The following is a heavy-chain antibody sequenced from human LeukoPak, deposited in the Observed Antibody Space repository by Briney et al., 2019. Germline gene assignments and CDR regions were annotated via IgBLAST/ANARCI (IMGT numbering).Heavy chain of an antibody. D-gene: IGHD1-1*01. J-gene: IGHJ3*02. CDR1: GYTFTSYG. V-gene: IGHV1-2*02. CDR3: ARGQDWNDNAFDI. Sequence: GASVKVSCKASGYTFTSYGISWVRQAPGQGLEWMGWINPNSGGTNYAQKFQGRVTMTRDTSISTAYMELSRLRSDDTAVYYCARGQDWNDNAFDIWGQGTMVTVSS. CDR2: INPNSGGT.